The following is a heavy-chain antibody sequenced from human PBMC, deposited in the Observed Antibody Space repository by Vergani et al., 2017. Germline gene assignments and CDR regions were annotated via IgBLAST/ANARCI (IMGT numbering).Heavy chain of an antibody. Sequence: EVQLVASGGGLVQPVGSLRLACAASGFIFSSYWMSWVRQAPGKGLEWVANIKQDESEKYYVDSVKGRFSISRDNAKHSLYLQMNSLRAEDTAVYYCARHGGSGWSLDYWGQGTLVTVSS. D-gene: IGHD6-19*01. CDR2: IKQDESEK. V-gene: IGHV3-7*01. CDR3: ARHGGSGWSLDY. J-gene: IGHJ4*02. CDR1: GFIFSSYW.